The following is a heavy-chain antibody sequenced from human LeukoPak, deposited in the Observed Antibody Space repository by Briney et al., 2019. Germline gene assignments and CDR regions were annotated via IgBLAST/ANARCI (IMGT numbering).Heavy chain of an antibody. CDR3: AKDLSYYYDSSGYDY. CDR1: GFIFTSYG. J-gene: IGHJ4*02. D-gene: IGHD3-22*01. CDR2: IRYDGSIK. V-gene: IGHV3-30*02. Sequence: PGGSLRLSCAASGFIFTSYGMHWVRQAPGKGLEWVAFIRYDGSIKFYADSVKGRFTISRDNSRNTLYLQMNSLRAEDTAVYYCAKDLSYYYDSSGYDYWGQGTLVTVSS.